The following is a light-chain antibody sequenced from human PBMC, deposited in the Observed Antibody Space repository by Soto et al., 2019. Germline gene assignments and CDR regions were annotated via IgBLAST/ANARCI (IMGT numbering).Light chain of an antibody. Sequence: QSVLTQPPSASGTPGQRVTISCSGRSSNIGSNYVYWYQQLPGTAPTLLIYRNNQRPSGVPDRFSGSKSGTSASLAISGLRSEDEADYYCATWDDSLSGVVFGGGTKLTVL. CDR2: RNN. V-gene: IGLV1-47*01. CDR1: SSNIGSNY. CDR3: ATWDDSLSGVV. J-gene: IGLJ2*01.